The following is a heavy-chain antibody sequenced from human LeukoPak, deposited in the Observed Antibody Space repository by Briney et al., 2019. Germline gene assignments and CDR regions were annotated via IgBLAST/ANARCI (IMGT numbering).Heavy chain of an antibody. Sequence: PGGSLRLSCAASGFTFSRYGMLWVRQAPGKGLEWVALISFDGSNKYYADSVKGRFTISRDNSKNTLYLQMNSLRAEDTAVYYCAKDEAGVVAAGAFDIWGQGTMVTVSS. CDR2: ISFDGSNK. D-gene: IGHD3-22*01. J-gene: IGHJ3*02. CDR1: GFTFSRYG. CDR3: AKDEAGVVAAGAFDI. V-gene: IGHV3-30*18.